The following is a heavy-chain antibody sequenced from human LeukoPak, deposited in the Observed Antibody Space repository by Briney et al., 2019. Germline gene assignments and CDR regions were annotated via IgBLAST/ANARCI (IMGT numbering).Heavy chain of an antibody. CDR2: IIPILGIA. V-gene: IGHV1-69*02. CDR3: ARGVAGGWVLFDY. Sequence: GASVKVSCKASGGTFSSYTISWLRQAPGQGLEWMGRIIPILGIANYAQKFQGRVTITADKSTSTAYMELGSLRTEDAAVYYSARGVAGGWVLFDYWGQGTLVTVSS. CDR1: GGTFSSYT. J-gene: IGHJ4*02. D-gene: IGHD6-19*01.